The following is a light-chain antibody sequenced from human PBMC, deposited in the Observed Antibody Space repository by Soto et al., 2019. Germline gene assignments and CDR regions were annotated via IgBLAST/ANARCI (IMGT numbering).Light chain of an antibody. V-gene: IGLV1-51*01. CDR3: GSWDSSLSAYV. CDR2: DDN. Sequence: QSVLTQPPSLSAAPGQKVTISCSGSNSNIGGNSVSWYQQLPGTAPKLLIYDDNKRPSGTPGRFSGSKSGTSATLGITGFQTGDEADYYCGSWDSSLSAYVFGTGTKVTVL. J-gene: IGLJ1*01. CDR1: NSNIGGNS.